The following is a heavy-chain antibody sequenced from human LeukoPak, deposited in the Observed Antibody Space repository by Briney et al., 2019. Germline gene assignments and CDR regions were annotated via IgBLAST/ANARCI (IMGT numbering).Heavy chain of an antibody. J-gene: IGHJ4*02. V-gene: IGHV3-23*01. CDR3: AKGASFEPRVYDY. CDR2: ISDRGGFT. Sequence: PGGSLRLSCAASRFTFSTYVMSWVRQAPGKGLECVSAISDRGGFTYYADSVKGRFTISRDNSKSTLYLQMNSLRAEDTAVYYCAKGASFEPRVYDYWGQGTLVTVSS. CDR1: RFTFSTYV. D-gene: IGHD2-8*01.